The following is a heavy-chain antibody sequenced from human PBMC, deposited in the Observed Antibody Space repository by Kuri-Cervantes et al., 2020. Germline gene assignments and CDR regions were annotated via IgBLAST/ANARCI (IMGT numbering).Heavy chain of an antibody. J-gene: IGHJ6*02. CDR3: ARGRLGNYYYGMDV. D-gene: IGHD7-27*01. V-gene: IGHV4-4*07. CDR2: IYTSGST. Sequence: GSLRFSCTVSGGSISSYYWSWIRQPAGKGLEWIGRIYTSGSTNYNPSLKSRDTMSVDTSKNQFSLKLSSVTAADTAVYYCARGRLGNYYYGMDVWGQGTTVTVSS. CDR1: GGSISSYY.